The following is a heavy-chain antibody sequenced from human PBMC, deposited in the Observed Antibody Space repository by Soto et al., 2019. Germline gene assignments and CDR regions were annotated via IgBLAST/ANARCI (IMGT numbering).Heavy chain of an antibody. Sequence: EVQLLESGGGLVQPGGSLRLSCAASGFTFSSYAMSWVRQAPGKGLEWVSAISGSGGSTYYADSLKGRFTISRDNSKNTLYLQNKRLGGEDPAVYYCVLWPPYYFDYWGQGTLVTVSS. CDR1: GFTFSSYA. CDR3: VLWPPYYFDY. CDR2: ISGSGGST. D-gene: IGHD3-10*01. J-gene: IGHJ4*02. V-gene: IGHV3-23*01.